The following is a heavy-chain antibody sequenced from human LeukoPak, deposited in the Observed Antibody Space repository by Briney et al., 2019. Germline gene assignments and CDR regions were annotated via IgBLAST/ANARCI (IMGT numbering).Heavy chain of an antibody. V-gene: IGHV4-59*01. CDR1: GGSISSYY. CDR2: IYYSGST. J-gene: IGHJ6*02. CDR3: ARAPSKNYYGMDV. Sequence: ETSETLSLTCTVSGGSISSYYWSWIRQPPGKGLEWIGYIYYSGSTNYNPSLKSRVTISVDTSKNQFSLKLGSVTAADTAVYYCARAPSKNYYGMDVWGQGTTVTVSS.